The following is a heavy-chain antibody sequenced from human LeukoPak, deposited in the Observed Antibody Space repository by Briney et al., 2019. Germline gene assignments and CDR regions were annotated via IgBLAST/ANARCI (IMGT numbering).Heavy chain of an antibody. CDR1: GFTFDDYA. CDR2: ISWNSGSI. V-gene: IGHV3-9*01. CDR3: ARTQWFGDPTAEREAFDI. Sequence: PGRSLRLSCAASGFTFDDYAMHWVRQAPGKGLEWVSGISWNSGSIGYADSVKGRFTISRDNAKNSLYLQMNSLRAEDTAVYYCARTQWFGDPTAEREAFDIWGQGTMVTVSS. J-gene: IGHJ3*02. D-gene: IGHD3-10*01.